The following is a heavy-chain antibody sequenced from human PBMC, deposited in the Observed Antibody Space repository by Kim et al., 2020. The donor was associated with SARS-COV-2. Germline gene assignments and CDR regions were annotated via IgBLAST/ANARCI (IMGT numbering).Heavy chain of an antibody. CDR3: AKTVDYYYDSSGRDY. D-gene: IGHD3-22*01. J-gene: IGHJ4*02. Sequence: DSLKGRFTISRENSKNTLYLQMNSLRAEDTAVYYCAKTVDYYYDSSGRDYWGQGTLVTVSS. V-gene: IGHV3-23*01.